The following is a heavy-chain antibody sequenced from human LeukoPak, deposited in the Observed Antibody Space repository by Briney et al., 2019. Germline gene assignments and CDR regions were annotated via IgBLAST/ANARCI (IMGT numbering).Heavy chain of an antibody. CDR3: TPHILTGYNNMDV. V-gene: IGHV3-15*01. CDR1: GLTFKNAW. J-gene: IGHJ6*02. D-gene: IGHD3-9*01. Sequence: GGSLRLSCAVSGLTFKNAWMSWVRQAPGKGLEWVGRIKSKTDGGTTDYAAPVKGRFTISRDDSKNTLYLQMNRLKTEDTAVYYCTPHILTGYNNMDVWGQGTTVTVSS. CDR2: IKSKTDGGTT.